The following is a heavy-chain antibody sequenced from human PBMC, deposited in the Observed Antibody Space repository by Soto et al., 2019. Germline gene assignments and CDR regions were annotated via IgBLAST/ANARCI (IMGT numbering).Heavy chain of an antibody. CDR3: ARVYYDFWSGYSKGRYYYYYYGMDV. Sequence: GASVKVSCKASGGTFSSYAISWVRQAPGQGLEWMGGIIPIFGTANYAQKFQGRVTITADESTSTAYMELSSLRSEDTAVHYCARVYYDFWSGYSKGRYYYYYYGMDVWGQGTTVTVSS. CDR2: IIPIFGTA. J-gene: IGHJ6*02. V-gene: IGHV1-69*13. D-gene: IGHD3-3*01. CDR1: GGTFSSYA.